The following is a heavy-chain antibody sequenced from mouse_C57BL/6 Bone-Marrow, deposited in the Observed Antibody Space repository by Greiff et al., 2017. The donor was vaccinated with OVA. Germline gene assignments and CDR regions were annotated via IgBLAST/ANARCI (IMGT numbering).Heavy chain of an antibody. V-gene: IGHV1-52*01. J-gene: IGHJ2*01. CDR1: GYTFTSYW. CDR2: IDPSDSET. Sequence: VQLQQPGAELVRPGSSVKLSCKASGYTFTSYWMHWVKQSPIQGLEWIGNIDPSDSETHYNQKFKDKATLTVDKSSSTAYMQLSSLTSEDSAVDYCARGDYDGGFDYWGQGTTLTVSS. CDR3: ARGDYDGGFDY. D-gene: IGHD2-4*01.